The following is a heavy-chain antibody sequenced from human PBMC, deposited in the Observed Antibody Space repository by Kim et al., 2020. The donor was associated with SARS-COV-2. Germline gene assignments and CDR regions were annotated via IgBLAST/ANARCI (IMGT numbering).Heavy chain of an antibody. Sequence: GGSLRLSCAASGFTFSSYAMHWVRQAPGKGLEYVSAISSNGGSTYYANSVKGRFTISRDNSKNTLYLQMGSLRAEDMAVYYCARGGSGWYGYYYYGMDVWGQGTTVTVSS. CDR2: ISSNGGST. CDR1: GFTFSSYA. V-gene: IGHV3-64*01. J-gene: IGHJ6*02. D-gene: IGHD6-19*01. CDR3: ARGGSGWYGYYYYGMDV.